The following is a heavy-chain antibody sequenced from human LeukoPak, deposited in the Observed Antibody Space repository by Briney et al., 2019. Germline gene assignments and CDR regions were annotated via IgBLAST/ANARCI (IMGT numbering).Heavy chain of an antibody. CDR2: IKSKADGGTT. CDR1: GFTFSNAW. CDR3: TTDAGYSSRWYNY. Sequence: GGSLRLSCAASGFTFSNAWMSWVRQAPGKGPEWVGRIKSKADGGTTDHATSVKGRFIISRDDSKNTLYLQMSSLKTEDTAVYYCTTDAGYSSRWYNYWGQGTLVTVSS. D-gene: IGHD6-13*01. V-gene: IGHV3-15*05. J-gene: IGHJ4*02.